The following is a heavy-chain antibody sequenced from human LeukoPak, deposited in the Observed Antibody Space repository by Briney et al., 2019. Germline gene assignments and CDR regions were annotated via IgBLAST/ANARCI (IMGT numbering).Heavy chain of an antibody. J-gene: IGHJ5*02. V-gene: IGHV4-4*02. CDR3: ARDSRYYYGSGSYYSFDP. CDR1: GASISGTNW. Sequence: SETLSLTCTVSGASISGTNWWSWVRQPPGKRLEWIGEIYHSGTTNYNPSLKSRVTISVDKSKNQLSLRLSSVSAADTAVYYCARDSRYYYGSGSYYSFDPWGQGTLVTVSS. D-gene: IGHD3-10*01. CDR2: IYHSGTT.